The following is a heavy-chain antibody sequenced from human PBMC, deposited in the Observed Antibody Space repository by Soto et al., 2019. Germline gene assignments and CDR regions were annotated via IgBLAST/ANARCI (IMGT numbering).Heavy chain of an antibody. J-gene: IGHJ5*02. V-gene: IGHV1-69*08. Sequence: QVQLVQSGAEVKKPGSSVKVSCKASGGTFSSYTISWVRQAPGQGLEWMGRISPILGIANYAQKFQGRVTINADKSTGTAYMELRSLRSEDTAVYYCARDPPYCSGGSCYPSPVWFDPWGQGTLVTVSS. CDR3: ARDPPYCSGGSCYPSPVWFDP. CDR2: ISPILGIA. D-gene: IGHD2-15*01. CDR1: GGTFSSYT.